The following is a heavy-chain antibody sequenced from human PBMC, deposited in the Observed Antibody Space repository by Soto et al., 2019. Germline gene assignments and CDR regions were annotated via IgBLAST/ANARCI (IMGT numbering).Heavy chain of an antibody. CDR1: GGSIRSGGYY. J-gene: IGHJ5*02. Sequence: TLSVTCPVSGGSIRSGGYYWSWIRQHPGKGLEWIGYIYYSGSTYYNPSLKSRVTISVDTSKNQFSLKLSSVTAADTAVYYCARGRTEAGYYYGSGSSWFDPWGQGTLVPVSS. D-gene: IGHD3-10*01. CDR3: ARGRTEAGYYYGSGSSWFDP. V-gene: IGHV4-31*03. CDR2: IYYSGST.